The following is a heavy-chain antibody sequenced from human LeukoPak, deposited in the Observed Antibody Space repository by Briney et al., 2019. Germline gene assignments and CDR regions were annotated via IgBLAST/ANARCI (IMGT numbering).Heavy chain of an antibody. CDR1: GFTFSSYA. J-gene: IGHJ4*02. D-gene: IGHD6-19*01. V-gene: IGHV3-23*01. CDR2: ISGSGGST. Sequence: GGSLRLSCAASGFTFSSYAMSWVRQAPGKGLEWVSAISGSGGSTYYADSVKGRFTISRDNSKNTPYLQMNSLRAEDTAVYYCARDGTGSNSGWYIHWGQGALVTVSS. CDR3: ARDGTGSNSGWYIH.